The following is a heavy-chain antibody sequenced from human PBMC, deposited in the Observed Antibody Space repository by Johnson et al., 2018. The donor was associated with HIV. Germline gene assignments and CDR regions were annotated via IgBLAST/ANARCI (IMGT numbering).Heavy chain of an antibody. Sequence: QVQLVESGGGVVHPGGSLRLSCVASGFTFSSSGMHWVRQAPGKGLAWVAFIRYDGSKRYYADSVKGRFSISRDNSKNTLYLQVNSLRPEDTAVYYCATERQAALDIWGQGTMVSVSS. J-gene: IGHJ3*02. CDR2: IRYDGSKR. CDR1: GFTFSSSG. V-gene: IGHV3-30*02. CDR3: ATERQAALDI. D-gene: IGHD1-1*01.